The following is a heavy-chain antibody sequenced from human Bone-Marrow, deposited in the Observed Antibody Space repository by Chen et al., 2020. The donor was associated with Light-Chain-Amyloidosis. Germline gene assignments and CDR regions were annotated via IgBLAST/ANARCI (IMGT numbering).Heavy chain of an antibody. CDR1: DGSITSGVYY. Sequence: QVQLQESGPRLVKPSQTLTLTCTVSDGSITSGVYYWNWIRQPAGKGLEWIGHIYTTGSTKYNPSLRSRLTVSIATSKSQFSLRLASVTAAHTAIYYCTRDAITSGGVVVPDSWGQGTLVTVSS. V-gene: IGHV4-61*02. J-gene: IGHJ4*02. CDR3: TRDAITSGGVVVPDS. CDR2: IYTTGST. D-gene: IGHD3-16*02.